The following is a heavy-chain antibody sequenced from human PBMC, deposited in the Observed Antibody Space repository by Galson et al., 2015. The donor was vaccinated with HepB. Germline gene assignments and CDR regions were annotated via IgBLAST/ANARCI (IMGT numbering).Heavy chain of an antibody. CDR1: GFTFGDYA. CDR2: IRSKAYGGTT. J-gene: IGHJ3*02. V-gene: IGHV3-49*03. CDR3: TRDVDIVVVVAGTPITTDAFDI. Sequence: SLRLSCAASGFTFGDYAMSWFRQAPGKGLEWVGFIRSKAYGGTTEYAASVKGRFTISRGDSKSIAYLQMNSLKTEDTAVYYCTRDVDIVVVVAGTPITTDAFDIWGQGTMVTVSS. D-gene: IGHD2-15*01.